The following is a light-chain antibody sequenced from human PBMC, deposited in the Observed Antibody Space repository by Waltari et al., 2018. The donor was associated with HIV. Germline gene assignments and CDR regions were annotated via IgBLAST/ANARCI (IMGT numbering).Light chain of an antibody. CDR3: CSYAGNYVWL. J-gene: IGLJ3*02. CDR2: DVS. V-gene: IGLV2-11*01. Sequence: QSALTQPRSVSGSPGQSVTISCTGTISDVAGYNYVSWYPQYTGKAPKVMIYDVSKRPSGVPDRFSGSKSGNTASLTISGLQAEDEADYYCCSYAGNYVWLFGGRTKLTVL. CDR1: ISDVAGYNY.